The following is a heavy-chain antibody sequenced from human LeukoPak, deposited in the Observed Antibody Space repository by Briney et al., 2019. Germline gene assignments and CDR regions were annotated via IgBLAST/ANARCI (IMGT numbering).Heavy chain of an antibody. CDR2: IGGDGIAF. CDR1: GFTFTDHP. D-gene: IGHD6-13*01. Sequence: GESLRLSCVASGFTFTDHPMNWVRQAPGKGLEWISYIGGDGIAFYADSVKGRFTISRDNAKNSLYLQMNSLRAEDTAVYFCARRSWSFDYWGQGTLVTVSS. CDR3: ARRSWSFDY. V-gene: IGHV3-11*01. J-gene: IGHJ4*02.